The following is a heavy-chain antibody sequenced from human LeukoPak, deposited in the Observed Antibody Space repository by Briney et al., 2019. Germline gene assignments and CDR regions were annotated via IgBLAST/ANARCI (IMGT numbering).Heavy chain of an antibody. J-gene: IGHJ6*03. CDR2: ISGYNGNT. CDR1: SYTFTRYG. Sequence: ASVKVSCKASSYTFTRYGISWVRQAPGQGLEWMGWISGYNGNTNYAQKFLGRVSMTADTSTSTAYMELSSLRSEDTAVYYCARTYNGRGQWLVRRTYYYYYMDVWGKGTTVTISS. CDR3: ARTYNGRGQWLVRRTYYYYYMDV. V-gene: IGHV1-18*01. D-gene: IGHD6-19*01.